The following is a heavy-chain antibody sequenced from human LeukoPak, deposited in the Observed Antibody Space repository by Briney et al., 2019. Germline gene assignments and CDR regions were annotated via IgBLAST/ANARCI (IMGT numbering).Heavy chain of an antibody. CDR1: GYTFTGYY. CDR2: INPNSGGT. CDR3: ARGWFGPQYYFDY. D-gene: IGHD3/OR15-3a*01. V-gene: IGHV1-2*02. Sequence: ASVKVSCKASGYTFTGYYMHWVRQAPGQGLEWMGWINPNSGGTNYAQKLQGRVTMTTDTSTSTAYMELRSLRSDDTAVYYCARGWFGPQYYFDYWGQGTLVTVSS. J-gene: IGHJ4*02.